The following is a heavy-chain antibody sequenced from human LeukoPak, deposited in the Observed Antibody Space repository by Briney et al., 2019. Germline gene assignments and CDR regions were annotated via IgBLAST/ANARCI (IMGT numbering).Heavy chain of an antibody. CDR3: ARGNQQLPRSTPDY. CDR1: GFTFSSSW. D-gene: IGHD2-2*01. CDR2: IKTDGSTT. Sequence: PGRSLRLSCAASGFTFSSSWMHWVRQAPRKGLVWVSHIKTDGSTTAYADSVKGRFTISRDNAKNTLYLQMNSLRAEDTGVYYCARGNQQLPRSTPDYWGQGTLVTVSS. V-gene: IGHV3-74*01. J-gene: IGHJ4*02.